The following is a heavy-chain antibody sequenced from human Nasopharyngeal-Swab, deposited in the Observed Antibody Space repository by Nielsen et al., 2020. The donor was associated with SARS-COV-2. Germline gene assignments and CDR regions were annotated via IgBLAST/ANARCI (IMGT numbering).Heavy chain of an antibody. CDR1: GFTFRNYG. D-gene: IGHD3-22*01. CDR2: IWYDGTNK. V-gene: IGHV3-33*01. CDR3: TTFYTNTYYYDSSGYYPNWYFDL. Sequence: GGSLRLSCAASGFTFRNYGMHWVRQAPGKGLEWVANIWYDGTNKYYADSVKGRFTISRDNTKNMLYLQMNSLRAEDTAVYYCTTFYTNTYYYDSSGYYPNWYFDLWGRGTLVTVSS. J-gene: IGHJ2*01.